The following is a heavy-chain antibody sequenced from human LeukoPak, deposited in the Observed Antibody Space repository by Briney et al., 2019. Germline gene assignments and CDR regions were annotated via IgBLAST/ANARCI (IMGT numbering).Heavy chain of an antibody. J-gene: IGHJ4*02. CDR3: ARGGYSDY. Sequence: MPSETLSLTCAVYGGSFSGYYWSWIRQPPGKGLEWIGEINHSGGTNYNPSLKSRVTISVDTSKNQFSLKLSSVTAADTAVYYCARGGYSDYWGQGTLVTVSS. CDR2: INHSGGT. CDR1: GGSFSGYY. D-gene: IGHD2-21*01. V-gene: IGHV4-34*01.